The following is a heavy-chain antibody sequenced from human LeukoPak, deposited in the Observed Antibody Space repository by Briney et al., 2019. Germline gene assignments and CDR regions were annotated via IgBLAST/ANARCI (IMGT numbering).Heavy chain of an antibody. J-gene: IGHJ6*03. D-gene: IGHD5-12*01. V-gene: IGHV3-48*03. CDR1: GFTFSSYE. CDR3: AASGYDYDYYYYMGV. CDR2: ISSSGSTI. Sequence: PGGSLRLSCAASGFTFSSYEMDWVRQAPGKGLEWVSYISSSGSTIYYADSVKGRFTIPRDNAKNSLYLQMNSLRAEDTAVYYCAASGYDYDYYYYMGVWGQGTTVTISS.